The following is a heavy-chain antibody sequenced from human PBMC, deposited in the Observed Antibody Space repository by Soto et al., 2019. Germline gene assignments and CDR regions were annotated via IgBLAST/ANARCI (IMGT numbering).Heavy chain of an antibody. D-gene: IGHD3-22*01. J-gene: IGHJ6*02. CDR3: ARYDSSGYYWPYYYYALDV. V-gene: IGHV3-21*01. Sequence: EVQLVESGGGLVKPGGSLRLSCAASGFTFSTYSMNWVRQAPGKGLEWVSSISSTSSYIYYADSVKGRFTISRDNAKNLMYLQMNSLRAEDTAVYYCARYDSSGYYWPYYYYALDVWGQGTTVTVSS. CDR1: GFTFSTYS. CDR2: ISSTSSYI.